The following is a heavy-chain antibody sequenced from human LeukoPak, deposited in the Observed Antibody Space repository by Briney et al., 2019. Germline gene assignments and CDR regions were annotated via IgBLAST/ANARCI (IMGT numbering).Heavy chain of an antibody. CDR2: ISWDGGST. D-gene: IGHD2-8*01. CDR1: GFTFDDYA. J-gene: IGHJ3*02. Sequence: GGSLRLSCAASGFTFDDYAMHWVRQAPGKGLEWVSLISWDGGSTYYADSVKGRFTISRDNAKNSLYLQMNSLRAEDTAVYYCARDLYLASDAFDIWGQGTMVTVSS. CDR3: ARDLYLASDAFDI. V-gene: IGHV3-43D*03.